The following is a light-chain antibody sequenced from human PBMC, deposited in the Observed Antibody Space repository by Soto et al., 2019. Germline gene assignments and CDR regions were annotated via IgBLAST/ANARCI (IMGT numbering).Light chain of an antibody. CDR2: AAS. CDR3: QQSNSFPYT. J-gene: IGKJ2*01. CDR1: RDISRW. V-gene: IGKV1-12*01. Sequence: DIQVTQSPSSVSASVGDRVTTCRATRDISRWLAWYQQKPGKAPKLVIYAASNLQSGVPSRFSGSGSGTDFTLTINSLQPDDFATYYCQQSNSFPYTFGQGTKLEI.